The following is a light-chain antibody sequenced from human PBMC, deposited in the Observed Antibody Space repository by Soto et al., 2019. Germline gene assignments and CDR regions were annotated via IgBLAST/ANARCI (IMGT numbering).Light chain of an antibody. CDR2: DAS. V-gene: IGKV1-5*01. Sequence: DIQMTQSPSTLSASVGDRVTITCRASQSISSWLAWYQQKPGRAPKLLIHDASSLESGVPSRFSGSGSGTEFTLTINSLQPDDFATYYCQQYNNYPLTFGGGTKVEIK. J-gene: IGKJ4*01. CDR1: QSISSW. CDR3: QQYNNYPLT.